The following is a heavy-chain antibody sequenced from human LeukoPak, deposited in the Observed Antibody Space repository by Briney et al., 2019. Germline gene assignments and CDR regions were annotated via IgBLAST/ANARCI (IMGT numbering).Heavy chain of an antibody. J-gene: IGHJ3*01. V-gene: IGHV3-11*05. D-gene: IGHD3/OR15-3a*01. CDR2: ILMSTNYT. CDR3: AKEGGTRGTFDV. Sequence: PGGSLRLSCGASGFTLSDSYMSWIRQAPGKGLEWVSYILMSTNYTSYAASVKGRFTISRDNAKNSLYLQMYSLRAEDTALYYCAKEGGTRGTFDVWGQGTMVTVSS. CDR1: GFTLSDSY.